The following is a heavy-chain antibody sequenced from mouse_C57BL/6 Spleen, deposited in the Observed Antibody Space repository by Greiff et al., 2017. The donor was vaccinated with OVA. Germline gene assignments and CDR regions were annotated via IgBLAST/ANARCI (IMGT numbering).Heavy chain of an antibody. CDR3: ARRENYGNSWFAY. CDR2: IHPNSGST. J-gene: IGHJ3*01. Sequence: QVQLQQPGAELVKPGASVKLSCKASGYTFTSYWMHWVKQRPGQGLEWIGMIHPNSGSTNYNEKFKSKATLTVDKSSSTAYMQLSSLTSEDSAVYYCARRENYGNSWFAYWGQGTLVTVSA. CDR1: GYTFTSYW. V-gene: IGHV1-64*01. D-gene: IGHD2-1*01.